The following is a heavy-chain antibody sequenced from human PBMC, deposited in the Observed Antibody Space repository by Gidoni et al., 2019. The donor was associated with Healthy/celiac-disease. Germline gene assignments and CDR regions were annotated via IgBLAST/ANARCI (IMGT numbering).Heavy chain of an antibody. D-gene: IGHD6-13*01. J-gene: IGHJ6*03. CDR3: ARHGGYSSSWYGGRYYYYYMDV. CDR1: GFTFSSYA. Sequence: EVQLLESGGGLVQPGGSLRLSCAASGFTFSSYAMSWVRQAPGRGLEWVSAISGSGVSTYYADSVKGRFTISRDNSKNTLYLQMNSLRAEDTAVYYCARHGGYSSSWYGGRYYYYYMDVWGKGTTVTVSS. CDR2: ISGSGVST. V-gene: IGHV3-23*01.